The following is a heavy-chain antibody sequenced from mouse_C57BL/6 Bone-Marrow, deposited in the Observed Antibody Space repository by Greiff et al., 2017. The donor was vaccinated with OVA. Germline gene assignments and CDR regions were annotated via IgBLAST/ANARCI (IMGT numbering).Heavy chain of an antibody. CDR2: ISNGGGST. D-gene: IGHD1-1*01. CDR1: GFTFSDYY. CDR3: ARHGLLRCDYYAMDY. J-gene: IGHJ4*01. V-gene: IGHV5-12*01. Sequence: EVKLVESGGGLVQPGGSLKLSCAASGFTFSDYYMYWVRQTPEKRLEWVAYISNGGGSTYYPDTVKGRFTISRDNAKNTLYLQMIRLKSEDTAMYYCARHGLLRCDYYAMDYWGQGTSVTVSS.